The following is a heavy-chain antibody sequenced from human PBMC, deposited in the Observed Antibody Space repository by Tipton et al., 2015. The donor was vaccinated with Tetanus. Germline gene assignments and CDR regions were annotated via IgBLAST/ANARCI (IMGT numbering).Heavy chain of an antibody. CDR3: ARETGIQNWHFDL. J-gene: IGHJ2*01. CDR1: GYPFSSFY. V-gene: IGHV1-46*01. Sequence: QLVQSGAEVKKTGASVRLSCKASGYPFSSFYLHWVRQAPGQGLEWMGMIAPRDGGTSYAQNFQGRVTMTRDKSTSTVHLDLSSLESEDTAVYYGARETGIQNWHFDLWGRGTLVIVSS. CDR2: IAPRDGGT.